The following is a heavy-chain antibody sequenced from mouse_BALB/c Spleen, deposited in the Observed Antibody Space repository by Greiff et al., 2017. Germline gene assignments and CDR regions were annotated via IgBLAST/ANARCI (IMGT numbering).Heavy chain of an antibody. CDR3: AYDGYFYAMDY. D-gene: IGHD2-3*01. J-gene: IGHJ4*01. Sequence: VQLKQSGAELVKPGASVKLSCTASGFNIKDTYMHWVKQRPEQGLEWIGRIDPANGNTKYDPKFQGKATITADTSSNTAYLQLSSLTSEDTAVYYCAYDGYFYAMDYWGQGTSVTVSA. CDR1: GFNIKDTY. CDR2: IDPANGNT. V-gene: IGHV14-3*02.